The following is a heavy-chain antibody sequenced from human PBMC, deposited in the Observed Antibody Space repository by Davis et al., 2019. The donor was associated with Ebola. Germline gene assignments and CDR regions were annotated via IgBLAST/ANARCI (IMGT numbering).Heavy chain of an antibody. CDR2: ISSSGSTI. J-gene: IGHJ5*02. CDR3: ARDSPEYYDFWSGTRGFGP. Sequence: GRSLRLSCPPSGSTFSDHYMSWIRQAPGKGLEWVSYISSSGSTIYHADSVKGKFTTSRDNAKNSLYLQMNSLRAEDTAVYYCARDSPEYYDFWSGTRGFGPWGQGTLVTVSS. D-gene: IGHD3-3*01. CDR1: GSTFSDHY. V-gene: IGHV3-11*01.